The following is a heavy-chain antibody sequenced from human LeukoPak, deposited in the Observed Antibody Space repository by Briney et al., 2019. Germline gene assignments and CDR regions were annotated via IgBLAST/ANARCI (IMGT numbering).Heavy chain of an antibody. J-gene: IGHJ4*02. V-gene: IGHV3-23*01. CDR1: GFTFSSYW. D-gene: IGHD6-19*01. CDR3: AKGMAGPFDY. Sequence: GGSLRLSCVASGFTFSSYWMHWVRQAPGKGLVWVSAISGSGGSTYYADSVKGRFTISRDNSKNTLYLQMNSLRAEDTAVYYCAKGMAGPFDYWGQGTLVTVSS. CDR2: ISGSGGST.